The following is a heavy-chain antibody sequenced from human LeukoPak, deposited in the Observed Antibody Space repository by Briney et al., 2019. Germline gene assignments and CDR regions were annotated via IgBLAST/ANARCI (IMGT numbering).Heavy chain of an antibody. J-gene: IGHJ6*03. V-gene: IGHV4-38-2*02. CDR2: IYHSGST. CDR1: GYSTSSGYY. D-gene: IGHD1-26*01. Sequence: SETLSLTCTVSGYSTSSGYYWGWIRQPPGKGLEWIGSIYHSGSTYYNPSLKSRVTISVDTSKNQFSLKLSPVTAADTAVYYCASSVGARRGYYYYYMDVWGKGTTVTVSS. CDR3: ASSVGARRGYYYYYMDV.